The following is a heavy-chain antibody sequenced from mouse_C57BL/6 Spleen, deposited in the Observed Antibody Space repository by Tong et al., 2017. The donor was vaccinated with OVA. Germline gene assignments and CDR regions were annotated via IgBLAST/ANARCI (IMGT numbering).Heavy chain of an antibody. V-gene: IGHV5-6*01. Sequence: EVQLQESGGDLVKPGGSLKLSCAASGFTFSSYGMSWVRQTPDKRLEWVATISSGGSYTYYPDSVKGRFTISRDNAKHTLSLQMSSLKSEYAAMYYCARGGTTVAYYFDYWGQGTTLTVSA. CDR2: ISSGGSYT. CDR3: ARGGTTVAYYFDY. J-gene: IGHJ2*01. CDR1: GFTFSSYG. D-gene: IGHD1-1*01.